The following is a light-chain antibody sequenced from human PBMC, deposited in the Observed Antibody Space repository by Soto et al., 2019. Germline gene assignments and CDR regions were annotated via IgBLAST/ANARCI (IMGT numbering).Light chain of an antibody. Sequence: EIVMTQSPATLSVSPGERATLSCRASQSVSSNLAWYQQKPGQAPRLLIYDASNRATGIPARFSGSVSGTDFTLTISSLEPEDFAVYYCQQRSNWPRTFGQGTKVDIK. J-gene: IGKJ1*01. CDR3: QQRSNWPRT. V-gene: IGKV3-11*01. CDR2: DAS. CDR1: QSVSSN.